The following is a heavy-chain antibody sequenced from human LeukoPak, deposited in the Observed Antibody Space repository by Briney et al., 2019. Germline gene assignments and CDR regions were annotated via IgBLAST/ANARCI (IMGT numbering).Heavy chain of an antibody. CDR2: INPNSGGT. D-gene: IGHD2-2*01. V-gene: IGHV1-2*02. Sequence: ASVTVSCTASGYTFTGYYMHWVRQAPGQGLEWMGWINPNSGGTNYAQKFQGRVTMTRDTSISTAYMELSRLRSDDTAVYYCARDRGVVPAAPFDYWGQGTLVTVSS. J-gene: IGHJ4*02. CDR3: ARDRGVVPAAPFDY. CDR1: GYTFTGYY.